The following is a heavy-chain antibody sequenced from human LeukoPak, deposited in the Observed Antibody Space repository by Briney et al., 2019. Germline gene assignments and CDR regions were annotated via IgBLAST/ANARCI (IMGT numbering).Heavy chain of an antibody. CDR3: ARAPMVRGVISNRYWFDP. Sequence: GASVKVSCKASGYTFTSYDINWVRQATGQGLEWMGWMNPNSGNTGYAQKFQGRVTMTRNTSISTAYMELSSLRSEDTAVYYCARAPMVRGVISNRYWFDPWGQGTLVTVSS. D-gene: IGHD3-10*01. V-gene: IGHV1-8*01. CDR2: MNPNSGNT. J-gene: IGHJ5*02. CDR1: GYTFTSYD.